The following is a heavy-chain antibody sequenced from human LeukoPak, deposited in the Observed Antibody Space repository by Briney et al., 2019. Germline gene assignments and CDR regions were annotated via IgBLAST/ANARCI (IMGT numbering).Heavy chain of an antibody. CDR2: IYYSGST. D-gene: IGHD2-2*02. CDR3: ARTGVGCSSTSCYTGYFDY. Sequence: PSETLSLTCTVSGGSISSYYWSWIRQPPGKGLEWIGYIYYSGSTNYNPSLKSRVTISVDTSKNQFCLKQSSVTAADRAVYYCARTGVGCSSTSCYTGYFDYWGRGTLVTVSS. J-gene: IGHJ4*02. CDR1: GGSISSYY. V-gene: IGHV4-59*01.